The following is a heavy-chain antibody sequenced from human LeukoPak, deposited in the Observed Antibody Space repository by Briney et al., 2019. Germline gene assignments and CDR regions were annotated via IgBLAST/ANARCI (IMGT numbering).Heavy chain of an antibody. CDR3: ARETLIAVPTSPFYGMDV. J-gene: IGHJ6*02. V-gene: IGHV3-66*02. CDR2: IYSGGST. Sequence: GGSLRLSCAASGFTVNSNYMSWVRQAPGKGLEWVSVIYSGGSTYYADSVKGRFTISRDNSKNTLYLQLNSLRAEDTAVYYCARETLIAVPTSPFYGMDVWGQETTVTVSS. CDR1: GFTVNSNY. D-gene: IGHD6-19*01.